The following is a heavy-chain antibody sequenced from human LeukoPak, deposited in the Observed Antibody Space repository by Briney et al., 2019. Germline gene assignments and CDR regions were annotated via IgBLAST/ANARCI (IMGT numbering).Heavy chain of an antibody. Sequence: GASVKVSCKASGYTFTSYGISWVRQAPGQGLEWMGWISAYNGNTNYAQKLQGRVTMTTDTSTSTAYMELRSLRSDDTAVYYCARGYPKYNSYNWNVLDAFDIWGQGTMVTVSS. J-gene: IGHJ3*02. V-gene: IGHV1-18*01. CDR1: GYTFTSYG. CDR3: ARGYPKYNSYNWNVLDAFDI. D-gene: IGHD1-1*01. CDR2: ISAYNGNT.